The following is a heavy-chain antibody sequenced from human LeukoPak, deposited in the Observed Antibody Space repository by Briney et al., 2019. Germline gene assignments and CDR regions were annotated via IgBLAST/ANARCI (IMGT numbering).Heavy chain of an antibody. V-gene: IGHV4-61*02. CDR3: ASSGSSPLAY. J-gene: IGHJ4*02. CDR1: GGSISSGSYY. Sequence: SQTLSLTCTVSGGSISSGSYYWSWIRQPAGKGLEWIGRIYTSGSTNYNPSLKCGVTISVDTSKSQFSLKLRSVTAADTAVYYCASSGSSPLAYWGEGTLVTVSS. D-gene: IGHD1-26*01. CDR2: IYTSGST.